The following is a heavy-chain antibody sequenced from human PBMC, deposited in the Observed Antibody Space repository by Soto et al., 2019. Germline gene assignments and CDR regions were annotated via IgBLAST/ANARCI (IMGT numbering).Heavy chain of an antibody. CDR1: GFTFSSYA. V-gene: IGHV3-23*01. CDR2: LSGSGGST. J-gene: IGHJ4*02. Sequence: GGSLRLSCAASGFTFSSYAMSWVRQAPGKGLEWVSTLSGSGGSTYYADSVKGRFTISRDNSKNTLFLQMNSLRAEDTAVYYCAKDLSGLRNNFDYWGQGTLVTVSS. D-gene: IGHD3-3*01. CDR3: AKDLSGLRNNFDY.